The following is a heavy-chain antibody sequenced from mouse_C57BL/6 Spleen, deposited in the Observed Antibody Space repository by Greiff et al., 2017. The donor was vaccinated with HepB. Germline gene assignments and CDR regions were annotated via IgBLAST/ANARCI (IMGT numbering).Heavy chain of an antibody. D-gene: IGHD2-2*01. Sequence: EVKLVESGPGLVKPSQSLSLTCSVTGYSITSGYYWNWIRQFPGNKLEWMGYISYDGSNNYNPSLKNRISITRDTSKNQFFLKLNSVTTEDTATYYCARGNYGYPFDYWGQGTTLTVSS. CDR2: ISYDGSN. CDR3: ARGNYGYPFDY. CDR1: GYSITSGYY. V-gene: IGHV3-6*01. J-gene: IGHJ2*01.